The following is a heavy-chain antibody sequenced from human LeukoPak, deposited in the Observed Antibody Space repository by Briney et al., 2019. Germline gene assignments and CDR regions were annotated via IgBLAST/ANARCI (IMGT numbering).Heavy chain of an antibody. J-gene: IGHJ5*02. CDR1: GGSISSGGYY. CDR3: ARVSYGGNSAESWFDP. CDR2: IYYSGST. Sequence: KPSETLSLTCTVSGGSISSGGYYWSWIRQHPGKGLEWIGYIYYSGSTYYNPSLKSRVTISVDMSKNQFSLKLSSVTAADTAVYYCARVSYGGNSAESWFDPWGQGTLVTVSS. V-gene: IGHV4-31*03. D-gene: IGHD4-23*01.